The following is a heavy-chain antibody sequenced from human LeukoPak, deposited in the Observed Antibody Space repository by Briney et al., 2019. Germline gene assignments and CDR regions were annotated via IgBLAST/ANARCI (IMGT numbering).Heavy chain of an antibody. CDR3: ARLATNCGYGY. CDR1: GVTFSSYT. CDR2: ISSSSSYI. Sequence: PGGSLRLSCAASGVTFSSYTVNWVRQAPGKGLEWVSSISSSSSYIYYAGSVKGRFTISRDNAKSSLYLPMNSLRTEDTAVYYCARLATNCGYGYWGQGTLVTVSS. V-gene: IGHV3-21*01. D-gene: IGHD5-12*01. J-gene: IGHJ4*02.